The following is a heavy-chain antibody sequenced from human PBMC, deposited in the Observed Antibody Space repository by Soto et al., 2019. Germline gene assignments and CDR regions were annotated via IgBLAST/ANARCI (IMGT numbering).Heavy chain of an antibody. CDR1: GFTFVSYA. CDR2: VSGDSA. CDR3: AKGRANMILGGMDV. Sequence: EVQLLESGGGLVQPGGSLRLSCAVSGFTFVSYAMSWVRQAPGKGLEWVSTVSGDSAYYADSVKGRFTVSGDNIKNTLYLQMKSLRAEDTAVYYCAKGRANMILGGMDVWGQGTKVTVSS. D-gene: IGHD3-16*01. J-gene: IGHJ6*02. V-gene: IGHV3-23*01.